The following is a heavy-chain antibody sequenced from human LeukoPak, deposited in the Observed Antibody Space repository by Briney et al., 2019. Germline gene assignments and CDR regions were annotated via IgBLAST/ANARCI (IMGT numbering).Heavy chain of an antibody. CDR1: GGSFSGYY. D-gene: IGHD2-2*01. CDR3: ASTALGYCTTSSCPDY. V-gene: IGHV4-34*01. Sequence: SETLSLTCAVYGGSFSGYYWSWIRQPPGKGLEWIGEINHSGSTNYSPSLKSRVTISVDTSKNQFSLKLSSVTAADTAVYYCASTALGYCTTSSCPDYWGPGTLVTVSS. CDR2: INHSGST. J-gene: IGHJ4*02.